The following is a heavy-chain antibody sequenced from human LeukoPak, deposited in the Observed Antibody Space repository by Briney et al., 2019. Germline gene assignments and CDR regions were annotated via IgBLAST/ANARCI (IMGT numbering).Heavy chain of an antibody. J-gene: IGHJ4*02. Sequence: PSETLSLTCAVYGGSFSGYYWSWIRQPPGKGLEWIGEINHSGSTNYNPSLKSRVTISVDTSKNQFSLKLSSVTAADTAVYYCARARAAAPDYWGQGTLVTVSS. D-gene: IGHD2-2*01. CDR2: INHSGST. CDR3: ARARAAAPDY. V-gene: IGHV4-34*01. CDR1: GGSFSGYY.